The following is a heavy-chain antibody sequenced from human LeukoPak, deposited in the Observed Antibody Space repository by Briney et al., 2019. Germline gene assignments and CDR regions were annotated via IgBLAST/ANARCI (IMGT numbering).Heavy chain of an antibody. CDR1: GFPYSSQG. Sequence: GGSLSLSPAVSGFPYSSQGLNRARQAPGKGLEWVSAISSSSSYIYYAASVKGRFTISKDNAKKSLYLLTNSLRAEDTAVYYCRRDHERGYRYEPGYWGQGTLVTVSS. CDR2: ISSSSSYI. J-gene: IGHJ4*02. CDR3: RRDHERGYRYEPGY. D-gene: IGHD5-12*01. V-gene: IGHV3-21*01.